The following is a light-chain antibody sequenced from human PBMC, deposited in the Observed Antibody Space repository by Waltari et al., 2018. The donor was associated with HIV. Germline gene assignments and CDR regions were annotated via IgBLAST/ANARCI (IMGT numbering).Light chain of an antibody. J-gene: IGLJ3*02. V-gene: IGLV1-47*01. CDR1: SSNIERNY. Sequence: QSELTQSPSASGTPGQRITISCSGSSSNIERNYAYWSKQFPGATPKVLIYKDNERPAGVPDRISGSKSGTSASLLISGLRSDDEADYYCAVWDESLDGWLFGGGTKLTVL. CDR3: AVWDESLDGWL. CDR2: KDN.